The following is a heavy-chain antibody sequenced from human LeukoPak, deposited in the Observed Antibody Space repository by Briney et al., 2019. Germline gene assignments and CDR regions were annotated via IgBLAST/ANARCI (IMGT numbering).Heavy chain of an antibody. J-gene: IGHJ3*02. CDR1: GFTFSSYA. V-gene: IGHV3-30-3*01. Sequence: GGSLRPSCAASGFTFSSYAMHWVRQAPGKGLEWVAVISYDGSNKYYADSVKGRFTISRDNSKNTLYLQMNSLRAEDTAVYYCARQSSSGAFDIWGQGTMVTVSS. D-gene: IGHD6-13*01. CDR2: ISYDGSNK. CDR3: ARQSSSGAFDI.